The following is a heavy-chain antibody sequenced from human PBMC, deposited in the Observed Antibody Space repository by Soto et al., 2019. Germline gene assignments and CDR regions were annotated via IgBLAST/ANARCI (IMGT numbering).Heavy chain of an antibody. D-gene: IGHD4-17*01. Sequence: ESGGGVVQPGRSLRLSCAASGFTFSSYGMHWVRQAPGKGLEWVAVISYDGSNKYYADSVKGRFTISRDNSKNTLYLQMNSLRAEDTAVYYCAKDYGDYAHYYYYGMDVWGQGTKVTVSS. CDR3: AKDYGDYAHYYYYGMDV. CDR2: ISYDGSNK. V-gene: IGHV3-30*18. J-gene: IGHJ6*02. CDR1: GFTFSSYG.